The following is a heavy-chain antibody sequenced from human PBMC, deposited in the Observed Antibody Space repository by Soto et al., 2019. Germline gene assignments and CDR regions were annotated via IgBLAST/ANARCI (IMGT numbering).Heavy chain of an antibody. D-gene: IGHD5-18*01. CDR2: IYDSGST. V-gene: IGHV4-39*01. J-gene: IGHJ5*02. CDR1: GGSISRSGYF. Sequence: SETLSLTCTVSGGSISRSGYFWGWIRQPPGKGLEWIATIYDSGSTYYNASLRSRVTISVDTSKNQFSLKLSSLTAADTAVYYCARLAYSSGWVDHWGLGTLVTVSS. CDR3: ARLAYSSGWVDH.